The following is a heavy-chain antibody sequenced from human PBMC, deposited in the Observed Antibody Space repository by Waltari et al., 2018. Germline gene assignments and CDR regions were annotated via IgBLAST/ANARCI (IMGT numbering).Heavy chain of an antibody. CDR3: ARDYCDRTNCHGMDV. CDR2: ISYNERNI. V-gene: IGHV3-30*04. D-gene: IGHD3-22*01. J-gene: IGHJ6*02. CDR1: EFTFRSYA. Sequence: QVQLVESGGGVVQPGRSLRLSCAASEFTFRSYAMHWVRQAPGKGLEGGAVISYNERNIYYVDTVKGRFTISRDNSEKMLYLQMNSLRVEDTAVYYCARDYCDRTNCHGMDVWGQGTPVTVSS.